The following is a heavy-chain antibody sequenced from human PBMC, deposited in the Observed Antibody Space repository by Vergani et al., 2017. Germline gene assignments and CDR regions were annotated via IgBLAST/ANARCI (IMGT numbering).Heavy chain of an antibody. CDR2: INHSGST. V-gene: IGHV4-34*01. J-gene: IGHJ6*02. Sequence: QVQLQQWGAGLLKPSETLSLTCAVYGGSFSGYYWSWIRQPPGKGLEWIGEINHSGSTNYNPSLKSRVTISVDTSKNQFSLKLSSVTAADTAVYYCARLARLRYXSGGSCYYYYGMDVWGQGTTVTVSS. CDR1: GGSFSGYY. CDR3: ARLARLRYXSGGSCYYYYGMDV. D-gene: IGHD2-15*01.